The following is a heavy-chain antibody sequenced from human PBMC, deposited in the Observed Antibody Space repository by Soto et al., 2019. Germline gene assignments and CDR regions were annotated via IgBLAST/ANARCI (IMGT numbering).Heavy chain of an antibody. Sequence: SETLSLTCTVSGVSISSYYWSWIRQPPGKGLEWIGYIYYSGSTNYNPSLKSRVTISVDTSKNQFSLKLSSVTAADTAVYYCARFLHLVLFDYWGQGTLVTVSS. CDR3: ARFLHLVLFDY. V-gene: IGHV4-59*01. D-gene: IGHD3-16*01. CDR2: IYYSGST. J-gene: IGHJ4*02. CDR1: GVSISSYY.